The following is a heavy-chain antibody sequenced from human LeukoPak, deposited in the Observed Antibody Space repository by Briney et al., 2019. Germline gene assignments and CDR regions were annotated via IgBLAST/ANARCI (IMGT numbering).Heavy chain of an antibody. V-gene: IGHV1-18*01. CDR3: ARDKVTYCGGDCYSSY. CDR2: ISAYNGNT. D-gene: IGHD2-21*02. Sequence: GASVKVSCKASGYTFTSYGISWVRQAPGQGLEWMGWISAYNGNTNYAQKLQGRVTMTTDTSTSTAYMELRSLRSDDTAVYYCARDKVTYCGGDCYSSYWGQGTRSPSPQ. CDR1: GYTFTSYG. J-gene: IGHJ4*02.